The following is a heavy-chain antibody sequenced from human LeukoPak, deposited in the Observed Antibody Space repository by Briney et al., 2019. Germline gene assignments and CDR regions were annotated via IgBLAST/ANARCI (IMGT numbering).Heavy chain of an antibody. J-gene: IGHJ5*02. CDR1: GGSISSGSYY. Sequence: SATLSLTCTVSGGSISSGSYYWSWIRQPAGKGREWIGRIYTSGSTNYNPSLKSRVTISVDTSKNQFSLKLSSVTAADTAVYYCAREGLYSENWFDPWGQGTLVTVSS. CDR2: IYTSGST. V-gene: IGHV4-61*02. D-gene: IGHD3-10*02. CDR3: AREGLYSENWFDP.